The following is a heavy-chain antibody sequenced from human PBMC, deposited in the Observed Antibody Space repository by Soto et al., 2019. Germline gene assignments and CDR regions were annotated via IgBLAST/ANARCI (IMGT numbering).Heavy chain of an antibody. CDR1: GFTFDDYT. Sequence: VQLVESGGVVVQPGGSLRLSCAASGFTFDDYTMHWVRQAPGKGLEWVSLISWDGGSTYYADSVKGRFTISRDNSKNSLYLQMNSLRTEDTALYYCAKSGATANYYYYGMDVWGQGTTVTVSS. CDR3: AKSGATANYYYYGMDV. CDR2: ISWDGGST. J-gene: IGHJ6*02. D-gene: IGHD1-26*01. V-gene: IGHV3-43*01.